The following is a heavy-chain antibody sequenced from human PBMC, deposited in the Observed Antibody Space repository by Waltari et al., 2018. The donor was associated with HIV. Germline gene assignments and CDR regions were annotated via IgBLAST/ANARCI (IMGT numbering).Heavy chain of an antibody. CDR2: ISYDGSNK. CDR3: ARVILESRFLEWLQPSHYGMDV. J-gene: IGHJ6*02. D-gene: IGHD3-3*01. Sequence: QVQLVESGGGVVQPGRSLRLSCAASGFTFSSYAMHWVRQAPGKGLEWVAVISYDGSNKYYADSVKGRFTISRDNSKNTLYLQMNSLRPEDTAVYYCARVILESRFLEWLQPSHYGMDVWGQGTTVTVSS. CDR1: GFTFSSYA. V-gene: IGHV3-30-3*01.